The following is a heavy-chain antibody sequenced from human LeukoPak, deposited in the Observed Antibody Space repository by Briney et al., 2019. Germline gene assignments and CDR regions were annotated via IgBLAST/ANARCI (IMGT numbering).Heavy chain of an antibody. Sequence: SETLSLTCTVSGGSISSSGYYWGWIRQPPGKGLEWIGSIYYSGSTYYNPSLKSRVTISVDTSKNPFSPKLSSVTAADTAVYYCASTYYDFWSGYPPYYYYYMDVWGQGTTVTVSS. CDR3: ASTYYDFWSGYPPYYYYYMDV. CDR1: GGSISSSGYY. V-gene: IGHV4-39*01. J-gene: IGHJ6*03. D-gene: IGHD3-3*01. CDR2: IYYSGST.